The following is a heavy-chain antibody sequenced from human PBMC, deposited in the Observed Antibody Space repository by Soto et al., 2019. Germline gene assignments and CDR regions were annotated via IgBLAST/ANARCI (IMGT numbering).Heavy chain of an antibody. D-gene: IGHD3-22*01. V-gene: IGHV4-59*01. J-gene: IGHJ4*02. CDR1: GHSIADSY. Sequence: SETLSLTCTVPGHSIADSYCSWIRQSPGKRLEWIGYISFSGTTNYNPSLKSRVTMSVDTSKNAVSLNLSSVTAADTAPYYCPGAYIPSGYLKGGPVTGVTVPS. CDR2: ISFSGTT. CDR3: PGAYIPSGYLK.